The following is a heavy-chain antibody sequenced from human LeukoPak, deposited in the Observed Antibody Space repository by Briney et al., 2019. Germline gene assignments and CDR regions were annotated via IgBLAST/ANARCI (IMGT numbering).Heavy chain of an antibody. CDR2: ISGSGGST. Sequence: GGSLRLSCAASGFTFSSYAMSWVRQAPGKGLEWVSAISGSGGSTYYADSVKGRFTISRDNSKNTLYLQMNSLRAEDTAVYYCAKGSIPPGLLWFGEPLIDYWGQGTLVTVSS. CDR1: GFTFSSYA. J-gene: IGHJ4*02. D-gene: IGHD3-10*01. CDR3: AKGSIPPGLLWFGEPLIDY. V-gene: IGHV3-23*01.